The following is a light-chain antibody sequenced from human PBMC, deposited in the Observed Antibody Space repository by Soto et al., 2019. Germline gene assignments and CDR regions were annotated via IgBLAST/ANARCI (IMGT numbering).Light chain of an antibody. CDR2: EVS. Sequence: QSALTQPASVSVSPGQSITISCTGTSSDVGGYKYVSWYQQHPGKAPKVMIYEVSNRPSGVSNRFSGSKSGNTASLTISGLQAEDEADYYCSSYTSSSTVVFGGGTKLTVL. CDR3: SSYTSSSTVV. J-gene: IGLJ2*01. CDR1: SSDVGGYKY. V-gene: IGLV2-14*01.